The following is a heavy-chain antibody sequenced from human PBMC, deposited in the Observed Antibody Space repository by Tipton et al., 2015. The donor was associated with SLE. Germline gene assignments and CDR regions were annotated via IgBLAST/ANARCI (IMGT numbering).Heavy chain of an antibody. CDR2: IYYSGST. Sequence: TLSLTCTVSGGSISSGGYYWSWIRQHPGKGLEWIGCIYYSGSTYYNPSLKSRVTISVDTSKNQFYLKLSSVTAADTAVYYCAREEENDFWSGGDAFDIWGQGTMVTVSS. CDR1: GGSISSGGYY. CDR3: AREEENDFWSGGDAFDI. V-gene: IGHV4-31*03. D-gene: IGHD3-3*01. J-gene: IGHJ3*02.